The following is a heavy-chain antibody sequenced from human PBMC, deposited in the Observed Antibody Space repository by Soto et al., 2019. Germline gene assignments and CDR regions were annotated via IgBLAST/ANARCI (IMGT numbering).Heavy chain of an antibody. J-gene: IGHJ4*02. V-gene: IGHV4-30-2*01. CDR1: GGSISSGFYS. Sequence: PSETLSLTCTVSGGSISSGFYSWSWLRQPPGKGLEWIGYIYHSGSTYYNPSLKSRVTISVDRSKNQFSLKLSSVTAADTAVYYCASSTVGVRYDYWGQGTLVTVSS. CDR2: IYHSGST. CDR3: ASSTVGVRYDY. D-gene: IGHD4-17*01.